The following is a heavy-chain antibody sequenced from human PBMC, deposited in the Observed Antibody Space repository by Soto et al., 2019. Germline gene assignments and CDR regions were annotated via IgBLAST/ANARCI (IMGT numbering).Heavy chain of an antibody. CDR1: GFTFTAYP. CDR3: AREIVFDWAHKADY. CDR2: ISGIGVGT. D-gene: IGHD3-9*01. V-gene: IGHV3-23*01. J-gene: IGHJ4*02. Sequence: GGSLRLSCAASGFTFTAYPMSWVRKAPGKGLEWVSPISGIGVGTYYADSVKGRFTISRDNAKNSLYLQMNRLRAEDTAVYYCAREIVFDWAHKADYWGQGTLVTVSS.